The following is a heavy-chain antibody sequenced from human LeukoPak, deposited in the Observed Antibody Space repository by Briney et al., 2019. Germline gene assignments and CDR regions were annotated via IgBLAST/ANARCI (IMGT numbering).Heavy chain of an antibody. CDR2: ISIDGSIT. J-gene: IGHJ4*02. CDR3: ARETAVAGTYYSDY. Sequence: EAGGSLRLSCAASGFTFSSYWMHWVRQAPGKGLVWVSRISIDGSITTYADSVKGRFTTSRDNAKNTLYLQMNSLRAEDTAVYYCARETAVAGTYYSDYWGQGTLVTVSS. CDR1: GFTFSSYW. V-gene: IGHV3-74*01. D-gene: IGHD6-19*01.